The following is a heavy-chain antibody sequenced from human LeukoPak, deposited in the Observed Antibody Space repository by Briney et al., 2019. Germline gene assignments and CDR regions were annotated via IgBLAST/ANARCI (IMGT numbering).Heavy chain of an antibody. CDR1: GFTFSSYA. CDR2: ISGSGGST. Sequence: GGSLRLSCAASGFTFSSYAMSWVRQAPGKGLEWVSAISGSGGSTYYADSVKGRFTISRDNSKNTLDLQMNSLRAEDTAVYYCAKKADYDFWSGYSTLDYWGQGTLVTVSS. J-gene: IGHJ4*02. CDR3: AKKADYDFWSGYSTLDY. D-gene: IGHD3-3*01. V-gene: IGHV3-23*01.